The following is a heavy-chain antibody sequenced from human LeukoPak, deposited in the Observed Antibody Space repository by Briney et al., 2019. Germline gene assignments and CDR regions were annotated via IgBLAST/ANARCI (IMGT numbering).Heavy chain of an antibody. CDR2: FKSNTDGGTT. Sequence: GGSLRLSCAASGFTFNRYAMSWVRQAPGKGLEWVGRFKSNTDGGTTDYAAPVKGRFTISGDDSKNMLYLQMNSLKTEDTAVYYCTTSSVYYGEGHWGQGTLVTVSS. CDR3: TTSSVYYGEGH. D-gene: IGHD4-17*01. CDR1: GFTFNRYA. V-gene: IGHV3-15*01. J-gene: IGHJ4*02.